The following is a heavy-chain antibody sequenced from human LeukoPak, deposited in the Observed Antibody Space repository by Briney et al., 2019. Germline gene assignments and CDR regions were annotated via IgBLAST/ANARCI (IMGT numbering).Heavy chain of an antibody. V-gene: IGHV4-34*01. D-gene: IGHD3-22*01. J-gene: IGHJ4*02. Sequence: SETLSLTCAVYGGSFSGYYWIWIRQPPGKGLEWIGSIYYSGSTYYNPSLKSRVTISVDTSKNQFSLKLSSVTAADTAVYYCARGHIGAYYYDSSGYYPNKSFDYWGQGTLVTVSS. CDR2: IYYSGST. CDR1: GGSFSGYY. CDR3: ARGHIGAYYYDSSGYYPNKSFDY.